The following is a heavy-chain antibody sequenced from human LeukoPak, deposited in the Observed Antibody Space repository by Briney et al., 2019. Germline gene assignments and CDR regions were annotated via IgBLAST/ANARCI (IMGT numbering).Heavy chain of an antibody. J-gene: IGHJ3*02. CDR1: GFTFSSYS. CDR2: IRSSSSTI. D-gene: IGHD3-22*01. V-gene: IGHV3-48*01. CDR3: ARGSRYYDSSGYYPGTVDAFDI. Sequence: PGGSLRLSCAASGFTFSSYSMNWVRQAPGKGLEWVSYIRSSSSTIYYADSVKGRFTISRDNAKNSLYLQMNSLRAEDTAVYYCARGSRYYDSSGYYPGTVDAFDIWGQGTMVTVSS.